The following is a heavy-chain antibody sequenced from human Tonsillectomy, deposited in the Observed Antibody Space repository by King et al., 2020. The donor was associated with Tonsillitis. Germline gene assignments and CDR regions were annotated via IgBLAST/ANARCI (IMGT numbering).Heavy chain of an antibody. D-gene: IGHD6-19*01. Sequence: QLQESGPGLVKPSETLSLTCTVSGGSISSFYWNWIRQPPGKALECIGYMYYTGSANYNPSLKSRVTMSVDTSKNQFSLKLSSVTAADTAVYFCARGGSAGCVVDAFHISGQGTMVTVSS. J-gene: IGHJ3*02. CDR2: MYYTGSA. CDR1: GGSISSFY. CDR3: ARGGSAGCVVDAFHI. V-gene: IGHV4-59*01.